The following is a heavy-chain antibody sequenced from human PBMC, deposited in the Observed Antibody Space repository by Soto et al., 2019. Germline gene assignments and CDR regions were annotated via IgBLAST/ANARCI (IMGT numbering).Heavy chain of an antibody. D-gene: IGHD3-10*01. CDR1: GFRFSGYA. Sequence: EVQLLESGGGLVQPGGSLRLSCAASGFRFSGYAMNWVRQAPGKGLEWVSVISGNGDTTFYADSVKGRLTISRDNSRNTLYLQMNSLRAEDTAVYYCAQKSYCCAGDRGPLDIWGQGTMVTVSS. J-gene: IGHJ3*02. V-gene: IGHV3-23*01. CDR2: ISGNGDTT. CDR3: AQKSYCCAGDRGPLDI.